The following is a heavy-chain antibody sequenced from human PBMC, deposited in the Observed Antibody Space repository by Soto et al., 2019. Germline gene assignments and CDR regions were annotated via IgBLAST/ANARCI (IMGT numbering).Heavy chain of an antibody. Sequence: ASVKVSCKASGYTFTSYVMHWVRQAPGQRLEWMGWINAGNGNTKFSQKFQGRVTITRDTSASTAYMELSSLRSEDTAVYYCARELAAARSDHDAFDIWGQGTMVTVSS. V-gene: IGHV1-3*01. CDR3: ARELAAARSDHDAFDI. D-gene: IGHD6-13*01. CDR1: GYTFTSYV. J-gene: IGHJ3*02. CDR2: INAGNGNT.